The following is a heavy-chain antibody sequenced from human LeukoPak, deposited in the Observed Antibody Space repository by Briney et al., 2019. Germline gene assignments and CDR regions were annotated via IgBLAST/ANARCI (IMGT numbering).Heavy chain of an antibody. Sequence: ASVKVTCKASGYTFTSYGISWVRQAPGQGLESMGWISAYNGNTNYAQKLQGRVTMTTDTSTSTAYMELRSLRSDDTAVYYCARDAGAAGYYYYMDVWGKGTTVTVSS. CDR2: ISAYNGNT. J-gene: IGHJ6*03. CDR3: ARDAGAAGYYYYMDV. D-gene: IGHD4/OR15-4a*01. CDR1: GYTFTSYG. V-gene: IGHV1-18*01.